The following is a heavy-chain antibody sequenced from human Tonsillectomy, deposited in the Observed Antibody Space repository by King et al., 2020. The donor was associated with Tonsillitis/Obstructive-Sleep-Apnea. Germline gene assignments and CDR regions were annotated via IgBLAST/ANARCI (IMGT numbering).Heavy chain of an antibody. CDR3: ARLPNYLDSNCYYNSFYP. V-gene: IGHV4-39*01. CDR2: IYYSGST. Sequence: QLQESGPGLVKPLETLSLTCTVSGGSISRSNDYWGWIRQPPGKGLEWIGSIYYSGSTYYNPSLKSRVTISVDTSKKQFSLKLSSVTAADTAVYYCARLPNYLDSNCYYNSFYPWGQGTLVTVSS. J-gene: IGHJ5*02. CDR1: GGSISRSNDY. D-gene: IGHD3-22*01.